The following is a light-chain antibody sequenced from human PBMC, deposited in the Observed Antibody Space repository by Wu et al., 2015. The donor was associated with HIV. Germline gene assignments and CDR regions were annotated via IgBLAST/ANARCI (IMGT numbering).Light chain of an antibody. Sequence: EIVMTQSPGTLSLSPGERATLSCRASQSISSSYLAWYQQKPGQTPRLLIYGASSRATGIPDRFSGSGSGTDFTLAISRLEPEDFAVYYCQQCGSIPLTFGQGTRLEIK. J-gene: IGKJ5*01. V-gene: IGKV3-20*01. CDR3: QQCGSIPLT. CDR1: QSISSSY. CDR2: GAS.